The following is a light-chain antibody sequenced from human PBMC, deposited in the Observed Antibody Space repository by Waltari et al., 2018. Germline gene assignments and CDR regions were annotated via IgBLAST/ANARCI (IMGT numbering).Light chain of an antibody. CDR3: QQYYSTPFT. V-gene: IGKV4-1*01. Sequence: DIVMTQSPDSLAVSLGERATINCKSSQSFLYNSKSKNYLGWYQKEPGQRPKLLIYWASTRESGVPDRFSGSGSGTDFTLTISGLQAEDVAVYYCQQYYSTPFTFGPGTKVDIK. CDR2: WAS. J-gene: IGKJ3*01. CDR1: QSFLYNSKSKNY.